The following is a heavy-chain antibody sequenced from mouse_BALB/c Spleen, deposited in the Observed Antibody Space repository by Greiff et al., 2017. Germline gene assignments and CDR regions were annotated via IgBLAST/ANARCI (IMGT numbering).Heavy chain of an antibody. D-gene: IGHD2-12*01. CDR2: ISSGSSTI. Sequence: EVQLVESGGGLVQPGGSRKLSCAASGFTFSSFGMHWVRQAPEKGLEWVAYISSGSSTIYYADTVKGRFTISRDNPKNTLFLQMTSLMSEDTAMYYCARSNDADYWGQGTTLTVSS. V-gene: IGHV5-17*02. J-gene: IGHJ2*01. CDR1: GFTFSSFG. CDR3: ARSNDADY.